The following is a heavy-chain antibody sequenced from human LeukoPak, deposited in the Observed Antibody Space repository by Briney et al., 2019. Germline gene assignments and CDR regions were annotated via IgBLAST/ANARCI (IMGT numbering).Heavy chain of an antibody. V-gene: IGHV3-13*01. CDR1: GFTFSSFD. D-gene: IGHD1-1*01. J-gene: IGHJ6*03. CDR2: FESASDT. CDR3: ARGPPRGKYYYMDV. Sequence: GGSLRLSCAPSGFTFSSFDMHCVRQPTGQGLEWVSTFESASDTYYPGSVEGRFTLSRDNAKNSLYLQMNSLTAGDTAVYYCARGPPRGKYYYMDVWGKGTTVTVSS.